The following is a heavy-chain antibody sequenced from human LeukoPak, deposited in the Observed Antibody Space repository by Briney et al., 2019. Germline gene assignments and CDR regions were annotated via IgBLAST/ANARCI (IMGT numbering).Heavy chain of an antibody. CDR3: VKASEHYDS. J-gene: IGHJ4*02. CDR2: ISTNGGIT. V-gene: IGHV3-64D*06. Sequence: GGSLRLSCSASGFAFSTYGMHWVRQGPGKGLEQVAAISTNGGITVYADSVKGRFTISRDNSKNTLYLQMSGLRAADTAVYYCVKASEHYDSWGQGTLVTASS. CDR1: GFAFSTYG. D-gene: IGHD3-3*02.